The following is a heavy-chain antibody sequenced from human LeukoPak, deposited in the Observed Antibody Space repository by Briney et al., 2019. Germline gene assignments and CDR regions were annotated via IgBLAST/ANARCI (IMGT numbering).Heavy chain of an antibody. J-gene: IGHJ4*02. V-gene: IGHV3-7*03. Sequence: GRSLRLSCAASGFTFDDYAMHWVRQAPGKGLEWVAIISQDGREKLYVDSVKGRFTISRDNAKSSLYLQINSLRAEDTAVYYCVGGIGWQPDYWGQGTLVTVSS. D-gene: IGHD6-19*01. CDR1: GFTFDDYA. CDR3: VGGIGWQPDY. CDR2: ISQDGREK.